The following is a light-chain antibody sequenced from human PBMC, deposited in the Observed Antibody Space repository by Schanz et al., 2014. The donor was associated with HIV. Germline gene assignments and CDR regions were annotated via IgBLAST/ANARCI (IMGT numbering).Light chain of an antibody. V-gene: IGLV2-11*01. CDR1: SSDVGGYNY. Sequence: QSALTQPRSVSGSPGQSVAISCTGTSSDVGGYNYVSWYQQHPGKAPKLMIYDVTKRPSGVPDRFSGSKSGTSASLAISGLQSEDEADYYCAAWDDSLSGWGFGGGTKLTVL. CDR3: AAWDDSLSGWG. J-gene: IGLJ3*02. CDR2: DVT.